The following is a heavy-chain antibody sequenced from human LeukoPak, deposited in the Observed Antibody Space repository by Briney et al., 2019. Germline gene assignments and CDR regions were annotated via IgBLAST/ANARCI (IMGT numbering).Heavy chain of an antibody. D-gene: IGHD6-13*01. J-gene: IGHJ4*02. CDR1: GFTFHDYA. CDR2: ISGDGGST. CDR3: AKNTGYSSSWTGYYFDY. Sequence: GGSLRLSCAASGFTFHDYAMHWVRQAPGKGLEWVSLISGDGGSTYYADSVKGRFTISRDNSKNSLYLQMNSLRTEDTALYYCAKNTGYSSSWTGYYFDYWGQGTLVTVSS. V-gene: IGHV3-43*02.